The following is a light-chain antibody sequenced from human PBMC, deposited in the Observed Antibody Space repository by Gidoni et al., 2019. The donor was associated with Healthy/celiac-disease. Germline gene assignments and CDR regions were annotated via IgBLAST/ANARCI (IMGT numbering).Light chain of an antibody. CDR3: SSYTSSSTPL. V-gene: IGLV2-14*03. J-gene: IGLJ2*01. CDR1: SSDVGCYNY. Sequence: QSALTQPASVSVSPGQSITISCTGTSSDVGCYNYVSLYQQHPGKAPKLMMYDVSNRPSGVSNRFSGSKSGNTASLTISGLKAEDEADYYCSSYTSSSTPLFGGGTKRTV. CDR2: DVS.